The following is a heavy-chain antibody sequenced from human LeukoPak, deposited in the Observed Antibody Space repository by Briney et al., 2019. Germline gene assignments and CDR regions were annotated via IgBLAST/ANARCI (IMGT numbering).Heavy chain of an antibody. CDR3: ARVHPIVVVIEDAFDI. V-gene: IGHV3-30*02. Sequence: SGGSLRLSCAASGFTFSSYGMHWVRQAPGKGLERVAFIRYDGSNKYYADSVKGRFTISRDNSKNTLYLQMNSLRAEDTAVYYCARVHPIVVVIEDAFDIWGQGTMVTVSS. CDR1: GFTFSSYG. J-gene: IGHJ3*02. CDR2: IRYDGSNK. D-gene: IGHD3-22*01.